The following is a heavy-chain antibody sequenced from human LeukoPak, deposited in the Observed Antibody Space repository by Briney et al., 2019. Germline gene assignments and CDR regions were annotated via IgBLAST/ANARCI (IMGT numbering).Heavy chain of an antibody. D-gene: IGHD3-22*01. CDR1: GFTFSDYY. Sequence: GGSLRLSCAASGFTFSDYYMSWVRQAPGKGLEWVANIKQDGSEKYYVDSVKGRFTISRDNAKNSLYLQMNSLRAEDTAVYYCARGEIAYYYDSSGYSDYWGQGTLVTVSS. V-gene: IGHV3-7*05. CDR2: IKQDGSEK. CDR3: ARGEIAYYYDSSGYSDY. J-gene: IGHJ4*02.